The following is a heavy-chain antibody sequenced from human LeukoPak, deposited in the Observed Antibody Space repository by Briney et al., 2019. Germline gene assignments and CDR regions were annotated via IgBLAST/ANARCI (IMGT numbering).Heavy chain of an antibody. CDR1: GGSISSYY. Sequence: LETLPLTCTVSGGSISSYYWSWIRQPPGKGLEWIGNIYYSGSTNYNPSLKSRVTISVDTSKNQFSLKLSSLTAADTAVYYCARDRAVAVGWFDPWGQGTLVTVSS. CDR2: IYYSGST. D-gene: IGHD6-19*01. V-gene: IGHV4-59*01. J-gene: IGHJ5*02. CDR3: ARDRAVAVGWFDP.